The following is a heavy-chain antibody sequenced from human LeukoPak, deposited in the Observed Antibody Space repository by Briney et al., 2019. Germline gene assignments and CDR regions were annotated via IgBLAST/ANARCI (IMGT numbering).Heavy chain of an antibody. CDR2: ISSSGSTI. CDR1: GFTFSDYY. D-gene: IGHD1-26*01. V-gene: IGHV3-11*04. CDR3: ARTRYSGSYQDY. Sequence: GGSLRLSCAASGFTFSDYYMSWIRQAPGKGLEWVSYISSSGSTIYYADSVKGRFTISRDNGKNTLYLQMNSLRAEDTAVYYCARTRYSGSYQDYWGQGTLVTVSS. J-gene: IGHJ4*02.